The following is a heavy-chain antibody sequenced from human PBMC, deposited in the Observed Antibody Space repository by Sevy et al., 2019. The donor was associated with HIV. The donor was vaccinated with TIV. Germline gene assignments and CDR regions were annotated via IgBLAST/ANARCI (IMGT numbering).Heavy chain of an antibody. Sequence: SETLSLTCAVSGGSISSGAYSWNWIRQPPGKGLEWIGYIFHTGSTSYSPSLKSRVTISVDRSKNQFFLKMTSVTAADTAVYYCARDGGTVTSTGALDIWGQGTMVTVSS. V-gene: IGHV4-30-2*01. CDR1: GGSISSGAYS. CDR2: IFHTGST. J-gene: IGHJ3*02. D-gene: IGHD4-17*01. CDR3: ARDGGTVTSTGALDI.